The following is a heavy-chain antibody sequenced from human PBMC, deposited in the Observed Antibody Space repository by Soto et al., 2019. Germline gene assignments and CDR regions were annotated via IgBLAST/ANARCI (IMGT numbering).Heavy chain of an antibody. CDR3: ASAHYDYVGGSYSAGWIDAPDI. J-gene: IGHJ3*02. V-gene: IGHV4-59*01. D-gene: IGHD3-16*01. CDR2: IYYSGST. Sequence: TSETLSLTCTVSGGSISSYYWSWIRQPPGKGLEWIGYIYYSGSTNYNPSLKSRVTISVDTSKNQFSLKLSSVTAADTAVYYCASAHYDYVGGSYSAGWIDAPDIWGQGTMVTVSS. CDR1: GGSISSYY.